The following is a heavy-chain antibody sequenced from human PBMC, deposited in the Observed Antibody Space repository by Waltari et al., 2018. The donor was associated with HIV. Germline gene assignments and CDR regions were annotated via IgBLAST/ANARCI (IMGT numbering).Heavy chain of an antibody. J-gene: IGHJ2*01. CDR2: INHSGST. Sequence: QVQLQQWGAGLLKPSETLSLTCAVYGGSFSGYYWSWIRQPPGKGLEWIGEINHSGSTNYNPSLKSRVTISVDTSKNQFSLKLSSVTAADTAVYYCARGQSGVGATKGTYWYFDLWGRGTLVTVSS. CDR3: ARGQSGVGATKGTYWYFDL. V-gene: IGHV4-34*01. CDR1: GGSFSGYY. D-gene: IGHD1-26*01.